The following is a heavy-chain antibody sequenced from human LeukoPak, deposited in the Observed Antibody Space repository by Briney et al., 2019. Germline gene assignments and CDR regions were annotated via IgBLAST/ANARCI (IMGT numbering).Heavy chain of an antibody. CDR3: ARPGAPDAFDI. J-gene: IGHJ3*02. Sequence: GGSLRLSCAASGFTVSSIYMSWVRQAPGKGLEWVSSIYSAGSTNYADSVRGRFTISRDNSKNTLYLQMNSLRVEDTAVYYCARPGAPDAFDIWGRGTMVTVSS. CDR1: GFTVSSIY. D-gene: IGHD1-26*01. V-gene: IGHV3-53*01. CDR2: IYSAGST.